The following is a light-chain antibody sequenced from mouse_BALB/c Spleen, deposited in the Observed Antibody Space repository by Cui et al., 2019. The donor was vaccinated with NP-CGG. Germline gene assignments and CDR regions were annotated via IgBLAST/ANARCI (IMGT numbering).Light chain of an antibody. V-gene: IGLV1*01. CDR3: ALWYSNHWV. CDR1: TGAGTTSNY. Sequence: QPVVTHESALTTSPGETVTLTCRSSTGAGTTSNYANWVQEKPDHLFTGIIGGTNNRAPGVPARFSGSLIGDKAALTITGAQTEDEAIYFCALWYSNHWVFGGGTKLTVL. J-gene: IGLJ1*01. CDR2: GTN.